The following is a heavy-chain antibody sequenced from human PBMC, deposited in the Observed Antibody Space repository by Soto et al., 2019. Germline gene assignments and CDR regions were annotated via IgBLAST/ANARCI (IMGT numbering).Heavy chain of an antibody. CDR3: ARAGNYGDYYFDY. D-gene: IGHD4-17*01. V-gene: IGHV4-61*01. CDR1: GGSVSSGSYY. CDR2: IYYSGST. J-gene: IGHJ4*02. Sequence: PSETLSLTCTVSGGSVSSGSYYWSWIRQPPGKGLEWIGYIYYSGSTNYNPSLKSRVTISVDTPKNQFSLKLSSVTAADTAVYYCARAGNYGDYYFDYWGQGTLVTVSS.